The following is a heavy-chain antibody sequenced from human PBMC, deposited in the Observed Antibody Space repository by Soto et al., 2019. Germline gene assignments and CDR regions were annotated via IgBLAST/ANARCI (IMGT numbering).Heavy chain of an antibody. J-gene: IGHJ6*02. CDR1: GFTFSSYG. D-gene: IGHD3-3*01. V-gene: IGHV3-30*18. CDR2: ISYDGSNK. Sequence: QVQLVESGGGVVQPGRSLRLSCAASGFTFSSYGMHWVRQAPGKGLEWVAVISYDGSNKYYADSVKGRFTISRDNSKNTLYLQMNSLRAEDTAVYYCAKDVGTVLRFLEWLNYYYGMDVWGQGTTVTVSS. CDR3: AKDVGTVLRFLEWLNYYYGMDV.